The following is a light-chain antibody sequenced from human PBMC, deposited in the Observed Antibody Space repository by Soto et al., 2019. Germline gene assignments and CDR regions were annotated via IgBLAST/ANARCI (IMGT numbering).Light chain of an antibody. CDR3: TSFAGSNKLI. J-gene: IGLJ2*01. CDR2: EVY. V-gene: IGLV2-8*01. CDR1: ASDIGAYNF. Sequence: QSALTQPPSASGSPGQSATISCTGAASDIGAYNFVSWYQQHPGKAPKLMIYEVYKRPSGVPDRFSGSKSGNTASLTVSGLQAEDEADYYCTSFAGSNKLIFGGGTQLTVL.